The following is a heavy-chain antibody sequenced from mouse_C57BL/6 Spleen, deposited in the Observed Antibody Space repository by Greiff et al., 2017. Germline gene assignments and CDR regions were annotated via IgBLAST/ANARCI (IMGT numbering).Heavy chain of an antibody. D-gene: IGHD2-1*01. CDR3: ERGGKMDNYAMDY. J-gene: IGHJ4*01. V-gene: IGHV1-69*01. Sequence: QVQLQQPGAELVMPGASVKLSCKASGYTFTSYWMNWVKQRPGQGLEWIGEIDPSASYTNYNQKFKGKSTLTVDKSSSTAYMQLSSLTSEDSAVYYCERGGKMDNYAMDYWGQGTSVTVSS. CDR2: IDPSASYT. CDR1: GYTFTSYW.